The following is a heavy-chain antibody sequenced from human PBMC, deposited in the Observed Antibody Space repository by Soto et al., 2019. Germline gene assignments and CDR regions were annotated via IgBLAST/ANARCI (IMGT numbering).Heavy chain of an antibody. D-gene: IGHD6-13*01. V-gene: IGHV3-30*18. CDR3: AKDNRYSSSWYYFDY. Sequence: QVQLVESGGGVVQPGRSLRLSCAASGFTFSSYGMHWVRQAPGKGLAWVAVISYDGSNKYYADSVKGRFTISRDNSKNTLYLQMNSLRAEDTGVYYCAKDNRYSSSWYYFDYWDQGTLVSVSS. CDR2: ISYDGSNK. CDR1: GFTFSSYG. J-gene: IGHJ4*02.